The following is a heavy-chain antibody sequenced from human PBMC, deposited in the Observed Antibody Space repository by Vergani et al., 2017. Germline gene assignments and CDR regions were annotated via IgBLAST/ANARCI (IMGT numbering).Heavy chain of an antibody. CDR1: GGPIRSTFYY. CDR3: AGHKEQLVPGNYYYYYYMDV. D-gene: IGHD6-13*01. V-gene: IGHV4-39*01. Sequence: QLQLQESDPGLVKPSETLSLTCTVSGGPIRSTFYYWGWIRQPPGKGLEWIGTIYYSGSTYYNPSLKSRVTISVDTSKNQFSLKLNSVTAGDAAVDYCAGHKEQLVPGNYYYYYYMDVWGKGTTVAVSS. J-gene: IGHJ6*03. CDR2: IYYSGST.